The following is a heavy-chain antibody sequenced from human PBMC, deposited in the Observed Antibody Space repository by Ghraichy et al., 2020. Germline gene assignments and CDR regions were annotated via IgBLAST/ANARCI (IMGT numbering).Heavy chain of an antibody. CDR1: GFTFNTYG. Sequence: GGSLRLSCAASGFTFNTYGMHWVRQAPGKGLEWVASIRFDGTNKYYADSVKGRFAISRDNFKNTLYLQVSSLRAEDTAVYFCAGESYSSGWYGGYFDYWGQGTLVTVSS. J-gene: IGHJ4*02. D-gene: IGHD6-19*01. V-gene: IGHV3-30*02. CDR3: AGESYSSGWYGGYFDY. CDR2: IRFDGTNK.